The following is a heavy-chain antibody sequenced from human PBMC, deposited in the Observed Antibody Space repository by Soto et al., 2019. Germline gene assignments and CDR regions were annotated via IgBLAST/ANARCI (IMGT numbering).Heavy chain of an antibody. CDR2: ISYDGSNK. J-gene: IGHJ4*02. CDR3: AKATGRVVTAALDY. D-gene: IGHD2-21*02. CDR1: GFTFSSHG. Sequence: QVQLVESGGGGVQPGRSLRLSCAASGFTFSSHGFHWVRQAPGKGLEWVAVISYDGSNKYYADSVKGRFTISRDNSKNTLYLQMNSLKVEDTALYYCAKATGRVVTAALDYWGQGTLGTVSS. V-gene: IGHV3-30*18.